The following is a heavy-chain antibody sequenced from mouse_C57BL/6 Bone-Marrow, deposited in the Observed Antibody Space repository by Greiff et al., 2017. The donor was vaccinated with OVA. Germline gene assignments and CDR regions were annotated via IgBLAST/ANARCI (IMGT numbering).Heavy chain of an antibody. D-gene: IGHD4-1*01. CDR1: GFTFSSYA. Sequence: EVKLVESGGGLVKPGGSLKLSCAASGFTFSSYAMSWVRQTPEKRLEWVATISDGGSYTYYPDNVKGRFTISRDNAKNNLYLQMSHLKYEDAAKYYCTREGGTGDYWGQGTTLTVSS. V-gene: IGHV5-4*01. CDR2: ISDGGSYT. CDR3: TREGGTGDY. J-gene: IGHJ2*01.